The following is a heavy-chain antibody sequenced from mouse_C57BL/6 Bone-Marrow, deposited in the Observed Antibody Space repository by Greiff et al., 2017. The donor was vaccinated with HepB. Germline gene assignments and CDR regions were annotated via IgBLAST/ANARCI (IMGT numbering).Heavy chain of an antibody. D-gene: IGHD1-1*01. CDR2: ISSGGDYI. CDR1: GFTFSSYA. J-gene: IGHJ1*03. CDR3: TRERIYYYGSSYWYFDV. V-gene: IGHV5-9-1*02. Sequence: EVQGVESGEGLVKPGGSLKLSCAASGFTFSSYAMSWVRQTPEKRLEWVAYISSGGDYIYYADTVKGRFTISRDNARNTLYLQISSLKSEDTAMYYCTRERIYYYGSSYWYFDVWGTGTTVTVSS.